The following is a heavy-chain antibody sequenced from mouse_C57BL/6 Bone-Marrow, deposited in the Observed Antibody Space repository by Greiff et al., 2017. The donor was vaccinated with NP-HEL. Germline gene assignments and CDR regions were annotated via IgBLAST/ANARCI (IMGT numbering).Heavy chain of an antibody. V-gene: IGHV1-74*01. Sequence: QVQLQQPGAELVKPGASVKVSCKASGYTFTSYWMHWVKQRPGQGLEWIGRIHPSDSDTNYNQKFKGKATLTVDKSSSTAYMQLSSLTSEDSAVYYCAAYYSNFYYYAMDYWGQGTSVTVSS. D-gene: IGHD2-5*01. CDR1: GYTFTSYW. CDR3: AAYYSNFYYYAMDY. CDR2: IHPSDSDT. J-gene: IGHJ4*01.